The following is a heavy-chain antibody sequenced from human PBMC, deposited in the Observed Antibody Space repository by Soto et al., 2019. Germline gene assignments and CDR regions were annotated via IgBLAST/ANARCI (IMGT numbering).Heavy chain of an antibody. J-gene: IGHJ4*02. CDR1: GFSFISDA. D-gene: IGHD5-12*01. V-gene: IGHV3-30*04. Sequence: PGGSLRLSCAASGFSFISDAMYWVRQFPGKGLEWVAVISYDGSNKYYADSVKGRFTISRDNSKNTLYLQMNSLRAEDTAVYYCAKVTGEMATIMFFLPTDYWGQGTLVTVSS. CDR2: ISYDGSNK. CDR3: AKVTGEMATIMFFLPTDY.